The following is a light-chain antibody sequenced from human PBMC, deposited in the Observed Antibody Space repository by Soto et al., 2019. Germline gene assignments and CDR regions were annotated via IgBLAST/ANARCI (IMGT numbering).Light chain of an antibody. J-gene: IGKJ1*01. CDR3: QQCYSSPRT. V-gene: IGKV1-39*01. CDR1: QSISTY. CDR2: AAS. Sequence: DIQMTQSPSTLSASVGDRVTITCRASQSISTYLNWYQQKLGRAPTRLIYAASSLQSGVPSRFSGGGSGTDFTLTISSLQPEDFAMYFCQQCYSSPRTFGQGTKVEIK.